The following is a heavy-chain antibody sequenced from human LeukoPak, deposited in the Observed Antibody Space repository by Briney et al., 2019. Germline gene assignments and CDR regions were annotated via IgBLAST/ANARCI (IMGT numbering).Heavy chain of an antibody. V-gene: IGHV4-30-2*01. CDR2: IYHSGST. D-gene: IGHD2-15*01. CDR1: GGSISSGGYY. CDR3: AGATQSDAFDI. Sequence: SETLSLTCTVSGGSISSGGYYWSWIRQPPGKGLEWIGYIYHSGSTYYNPSLKSRVTISVDRSKNQFSLKLSSVTAADTAVYYCAGATQSDAFDIWGQGTMVTVSS. J-gene: IGHJ3*02.